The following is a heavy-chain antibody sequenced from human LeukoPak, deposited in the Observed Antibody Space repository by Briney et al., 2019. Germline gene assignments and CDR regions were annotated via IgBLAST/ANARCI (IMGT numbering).Heavy chain of an antibody. D-gene: IGHD6-13*01. CDR2: ISGSGGST. CDR3: AKVGHSSSWYYGY. J-gene: IGHJ4*02. V-gene: IGHV3-23*01. Sequence: GGSLRPSCAASGFTFSSYAMSWVRQAPGKGLEWVSAISGSGGSTYYADSVKGRFTISRDNSKNTLYLQMNSLRAEDTAVYYCAKVGHSSSWYYGYWGQGTLVTASS. CDR1: GFTFSSYA.